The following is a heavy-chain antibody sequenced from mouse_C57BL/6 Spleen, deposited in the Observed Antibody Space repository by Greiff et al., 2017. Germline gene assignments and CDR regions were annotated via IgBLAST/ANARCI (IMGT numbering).Heavy chain of an antibody. D-gene: IGHD2-2*01. CDR1: GYSITSGYY. V-gene: IGHV3-6*01. J-gene: IGHJ4*01. CDR2: ISYDGSN. Sequence: EVQLVESGPGLVKPSQSLSLTCSVTGYSITSGYYWNWIRQFPGNKLEWMGYISYDGSNNYNPSLKNRISITRDTSKNQFFLKLNSVTTEDTATYYCARDHGWLRDYYAMDYWGQGTSVTVSS. CDR3: ARDHGWLRDYYAMDY.